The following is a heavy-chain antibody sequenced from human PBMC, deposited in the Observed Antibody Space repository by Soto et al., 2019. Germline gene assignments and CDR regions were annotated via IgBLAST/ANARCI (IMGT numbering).Heavy chain of an antibody. CDR1: GFTFSSYW. CDR3: ARGIEALRADFWSGYRGMDV. Sequence: GGSLRLSCAASGFTFSSYWMHWVRQAPGKGLVWVSRINSDGSSTSYADSVKGRFTISRDNAKNTLYLQMNSLRAEDTAVYYCARGIEALRADFWSGYRGMDVWGQGTTVTVSS. D-gene: IGHD3-3*01. J-gene: IGHJ6*02. CDR2: INSDGSST. V-gene: IGHV3-74*01.